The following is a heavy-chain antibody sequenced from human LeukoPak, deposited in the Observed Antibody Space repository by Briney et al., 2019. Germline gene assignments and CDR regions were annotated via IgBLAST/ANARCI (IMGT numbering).Heavy chain of an antibody. Sequence: ASVKVSCKASGGTFNSYSISWVRQAPGQGLEWMGRIIPIFGTANYAQKFQGRVTITTDESTSTAYMELSSLRSEDTAVYYCARDGCSSTGSRSGGLCFDLYWGPGTLVTVSS. J-gene: IGHJ4*02. V-gene: IGHV1-69*05. CDR2: IIPIFGTA. CDR3: ARDGCSSTGSRSGGLCFDLY. D-gene: IGHD2-15*01. CDR1: GGTFNSYS.